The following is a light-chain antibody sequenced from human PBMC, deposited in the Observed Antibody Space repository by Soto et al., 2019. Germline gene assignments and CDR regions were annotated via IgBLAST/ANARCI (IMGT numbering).Light chain of an antibody. CDR1: QSVTNY. V-gene: IGKV3-11*01. CDR3: QQRLNWPPG. J-gene: IGKJ1*01. Sequence: EIFFTQSPDTLFLSPVERATLTLRASQSVTNYIAWYQQRPGQAPRLLIYDASNRATGVPARFSGSRSGTDFTLTISDLEPADFGLYYCQQRLNWPPGFGQGTKVDIK. CDR2: DAS.